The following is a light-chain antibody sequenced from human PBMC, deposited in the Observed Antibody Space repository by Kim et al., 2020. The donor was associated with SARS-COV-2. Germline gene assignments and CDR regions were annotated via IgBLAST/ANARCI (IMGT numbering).Light chain of an antibody. Sequence: PGGTVTLTCASSTGAVTSGYYPNWFQQKPGQAPRALIYSTSNKRSWTPARFSGSRLGGKAALTLSGVQPEDEAEYYCLLYYGAQGVFGGGTKLTVL. J-gene: IGLJ3*02. V-gene: IGLV7-43*01. CDR3: LLYYGAQGV. CDR2: STS. CDR1: TGAVTSGYY.